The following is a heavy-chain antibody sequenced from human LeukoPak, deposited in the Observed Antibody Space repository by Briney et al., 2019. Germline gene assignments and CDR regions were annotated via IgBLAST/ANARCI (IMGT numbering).Heavy chain of an antibody. CDR2: INANSGDT. D-gene: IGHD5-24*01. CDR1: GHTFTGYY. CDR3: AREQRDGYNSYYFDY. J-gene: IGHJ4*02. Sequence: ASVKVSCKASGHTFTGYYMHWVRQAPGQGLEWMGWINANSGDTNYAQKFQGRVTMTRDTSISTAYMELSRLRSDDTAVYYCAREQRDGYNSYYFDYWGQGTLVTVSS. V-gene: IGHV1-2*02.